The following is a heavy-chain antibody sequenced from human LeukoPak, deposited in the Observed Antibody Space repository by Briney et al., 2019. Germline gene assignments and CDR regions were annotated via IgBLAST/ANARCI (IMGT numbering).Heavy chain of an antibody. D-gene: IGHD3-22*01. V-gene: IGHV1-2*02. CDR2: IDPNVGDT. Sequence: ASVNLSCNASGYSFTGYFIHWVRLPPGQGKERMGCIDPNVGDTKYAQKFQGRVSMPRDTSTRTAYMELSRLRCEETAVYFCARSGSTGYSLDYWGEGTLVTVSS. J-gene: IGHJ4*02. CDR1: GYSFTGYF. CDR3: ARSGSTGYSLDY.